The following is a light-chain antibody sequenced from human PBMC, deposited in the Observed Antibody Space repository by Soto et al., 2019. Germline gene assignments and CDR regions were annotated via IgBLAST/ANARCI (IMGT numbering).Light chain of an antibody. V-gene: IGKV3-20*01. CDR3: QKYGISPVN. J-gene: IGKJ4*01. CDR1: QSVSSDY. Sequence: IVLTHSPGTLSLSPGERATLSCRASQSVSSDYLAWYQQKLGQAPRLLIYGASRRVTGIPDRFSGSGSGTDFTLTISRLEPEDFAAYYCQKYGISPVNCGGGTKGAIK. CDR2: GAS.